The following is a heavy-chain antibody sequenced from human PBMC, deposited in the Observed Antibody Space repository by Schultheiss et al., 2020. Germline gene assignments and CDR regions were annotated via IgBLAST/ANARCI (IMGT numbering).Heavy chain of an antibody. CDR3: ARDSDGYWGY. D-gene: IGHD3-22*01. CDR1: GFTFSSYA. CDR2: IRYNENKK. V-gene: IGHV3-30*02. Sequence: GESLKISCAASGFTFSSYAMSWVRQAPGKGLEWVAYIRYNENKKSYADSVKGRFTISRDNSKNTLYLQMNSLRAEDTAVYYCARDSDGYWGYWGQGTLVTVSS. J-gene: IGHJ4*02.